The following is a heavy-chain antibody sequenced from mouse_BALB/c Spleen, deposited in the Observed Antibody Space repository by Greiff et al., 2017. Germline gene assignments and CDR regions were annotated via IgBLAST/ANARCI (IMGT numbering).Heavy chain of an antibody. D-gene: IGHD2-4*01. CDR1: GFTFSSYA. Sequence: EVQVVESGGGLVKPGGSLKLSCAASGFTFSSYAMSWVRQTPEKRLEWVASISSGGSTYYPDSVKGRFTISRDNARNILYLQMSSLRSEDTAMYYCARGGDDYDGDYYAMDYWGQGTSVTVAS. J-gene: IGHJ4*01. V-gene: IGHV5-6-5*01. CDR2: ISSGGST. CDR3: ARGGDDYDGDYYAMDY.